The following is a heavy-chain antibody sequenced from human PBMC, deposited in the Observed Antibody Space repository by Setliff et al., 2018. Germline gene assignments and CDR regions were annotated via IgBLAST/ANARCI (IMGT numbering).Heavy chain of an antibody. Sequence: SGTRSLQCTVPGGSISDNGYFWGWVRQPPGKGLEWIGNIYFGGNTYFNPSFKSRVTMSIDKSNSQFSLKLSSVTAADTAIYYGARDASASDGRNAFDIWGQGTMVTVSS. CDR1: GGSISDNGYF. J-gene: IGHJ3*02. CDR3: ARDASASDGRNAFDI. V-gene: IGHV4-39*07. D-gene: IGHD1-26*01. CDR2: IYFGGNT.